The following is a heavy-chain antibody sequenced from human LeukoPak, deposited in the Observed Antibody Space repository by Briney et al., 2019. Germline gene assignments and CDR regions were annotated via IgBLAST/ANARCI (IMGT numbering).Heavy chain of an antibody. D-gene: IGHD5-12*01. Sequence: SETLSLTCAVYGGSFSGYYWSWIRQPPGKGLEWIGEINHSGSTNYNPSLKSRVTISVDTSKNQFSLKLSSVTAADTAVYYCARGGWLRLFDYWGQGALVTVSS. J-gene: IGHJ4*02. CDR3: ARGGWLRLFDY. CDR2: INHSGST. CDR1: GGSFSGYY. V-gene: IGHV4-34*01.